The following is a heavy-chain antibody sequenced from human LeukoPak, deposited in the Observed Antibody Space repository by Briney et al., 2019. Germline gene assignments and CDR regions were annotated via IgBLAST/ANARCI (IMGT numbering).Heavy chain of an antibody. J-gene: IGHJ2*01. D-gene: IGHD6-19*01. CDR2: ITWKSDGT. V-gene: IGHV3-9*01. CDR3: PKAASSGWPHPWYFDL. Sequence: GGSLRLSCAASGFTLDDYAMHWVRQAPGKGLEGVAGITWKSDGTGSAASAKGQFPISKENAKTSLYLHMPSLRAEAPALYSCPKAASSGWPHPWYFDLWGRGTLVTVPS. CDR1: GFTLDDYA.